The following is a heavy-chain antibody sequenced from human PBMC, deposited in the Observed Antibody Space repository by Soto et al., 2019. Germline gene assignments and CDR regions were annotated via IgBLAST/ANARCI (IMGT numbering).Heavy chain of an antibody. D-gene: IGHD6-25*01. J-gene: IGHJ6*02. CDR1: GFSLSTSEMC. Sequence: SGPTLVNPTQTLTLTCTFSGFSLSTSEMCVTWVRQPAGKAMEWIETIDCDADKSYSTPLKTRLNISKDTSKNHVVLRRLNMDPADAATYYCERIPFPRGNCGMDVWGQGTTVTVSS. CDR2: IDCDADK. V-gene: IGHV2-70*18. CDR3: ERIPFPRGNCGMDV.